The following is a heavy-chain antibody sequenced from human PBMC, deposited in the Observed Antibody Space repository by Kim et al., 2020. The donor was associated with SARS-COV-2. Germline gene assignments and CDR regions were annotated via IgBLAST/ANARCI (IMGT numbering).Heavy chain of an antibody. CDR3: AKPDFGGSKYYLDS. J-gene: IGHJ4*02. Sequence: YADLAKGRFSISRDNSKKAVFLQMSGLRAEDSAVYYCAKPDFGGSKYYLDSWGQGTLVTVTS. D-gene: IGHD3-16*01. V-gene: IGHV3-23*01.